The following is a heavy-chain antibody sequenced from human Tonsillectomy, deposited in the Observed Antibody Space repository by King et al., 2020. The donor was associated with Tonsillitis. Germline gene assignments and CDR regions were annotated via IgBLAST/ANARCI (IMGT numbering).Heavy chain of an antibody. J-gene: IGHJ4*02. CDR2: ISGRDTRT. V-gene: IGHV3-23*04. Sequence: VQLVESGGGLVQPGGSLRLSCEASGFTFSTYAMSWVRQAPGKGPEWVSAISGRDTRTFYADSVKGRFTISRDDSKKTVSLQMSSLRAEDTAVYYCAKESPYSGNYRFYYFDYWGQGTLVTVSS. CDR3: AKESPYSGNYRFYYFDY. D-gene: IGHD1-26*01. CDR1: GFTFSTYA.